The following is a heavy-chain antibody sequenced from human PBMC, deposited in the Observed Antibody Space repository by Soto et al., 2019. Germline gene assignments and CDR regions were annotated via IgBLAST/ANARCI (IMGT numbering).Heavy chain of an antibody. CDR1: DGSISSYH. J-gene: IGHJ5*02. D-gene: IGHD1-26*01. V-gene: IGHV4-59*01. Sequence: SDTLSLTCTFYDGSISSYHWSWIRQPPGKGLEWIGYIYGTGTTNYSPSLTNRVTISVDMSNNQFSLRLSSVTAADTAVYYCAGFSSGTYLFDLWGQGSPVTVSS. CDR2: IYGTGTT. CDR3: AGFSSGTYLFDL.